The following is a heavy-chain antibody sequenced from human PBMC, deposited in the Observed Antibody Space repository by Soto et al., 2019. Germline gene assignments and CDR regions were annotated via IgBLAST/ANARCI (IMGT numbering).Heavy chain of an antibody. CDR2: IIPIFGTA. J-gene: IGHJ3*02. D-gene: IGHD3-3*01. CDR3: ARETAKGDYDFWSGYRANACDI. V-gene: IGHV1-69*13. Sequence: ASGKVSCKASGCTVSSCAISWGRQAPGQVLEWMGGIIPIFGTANYAQKFQGRVTITADESTSTAYMELSSLRSEDTAVYYCARETAKGDYDFWSGYRANACDIWGQGTMVTVSS. CDR1: GCTVSSCA.